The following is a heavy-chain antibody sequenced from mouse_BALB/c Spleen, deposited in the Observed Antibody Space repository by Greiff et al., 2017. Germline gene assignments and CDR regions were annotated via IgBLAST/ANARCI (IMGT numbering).Heavy chain of an antibody. Sequence: EVQLVESGPGLVKPSQSLSLTCTVTGYSITSDYAWNWIRQFPGNKLEWMGYISYSGSTSYNPSLKSRISITRDTSKNQFFLQLNSVTTEDTATYYCAHDGSHWYFDVWGAGTTVTVSS. J-gene: IGHJ1*01. D-gene: IGHD2-3*01. V-gene: IGHV3-2*02. CDR2: ISYSGST. CDR3: AHDGSHWYFDV. CDR1: GYSITSDYA.